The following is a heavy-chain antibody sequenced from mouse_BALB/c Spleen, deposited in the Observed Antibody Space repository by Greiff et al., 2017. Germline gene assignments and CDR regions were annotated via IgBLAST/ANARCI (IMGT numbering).Heavy chain of an antibody. J-gene: IGHJ3*01. Sequence: EVKLQESGGGLVKPGGSLKLSCAASGFTFSSYAMSWVRQSPEKRLEWVAEISSGGSYTYYPDTVTGRFTISRDNAKNTLYLEMSSLRSEDTAMYYCARDSLLRPFAYWGQGTLVTVSA. CDR2: ISSGGSYT. D-gene: IGHD1-2*01. CDR1: GFTFSSYA. V-gene: IGHV5-9-4*01. CDR3: ARDSLLRPFAY.